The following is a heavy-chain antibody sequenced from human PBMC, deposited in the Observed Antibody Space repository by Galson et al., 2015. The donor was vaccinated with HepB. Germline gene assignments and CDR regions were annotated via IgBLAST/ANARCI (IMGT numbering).Heavy chain of an antibody. J-gene: IGHJ6*02. Sequence: SVKVSCKASGYIFPSHYLHWVRQAPGQGLEWMGVINPHGGFTTYSQRFEGRVTMTRDTSTNTAYMDLRSLRSEDTAVYYCARGTDDFWSGYNRDYYYAMDVWGQGTTVTVSS. CDR1: GYIFPSHY. V-gene: IGHV1-46*01. CDR3: ARGTDDFWSGYNRDYYYAMDV. D-gene: IGHD3-3*01. CDR2: INPHGGFT.